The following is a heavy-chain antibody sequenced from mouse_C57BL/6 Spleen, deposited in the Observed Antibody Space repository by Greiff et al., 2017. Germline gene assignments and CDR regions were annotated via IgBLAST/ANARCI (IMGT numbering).Heavy chain of an antibody. CDR3: VKALGRVDY. CDR1: GFTFTDYY. D-gene: IGHD4-1*01. J-gene: IGHJ2*01. V-gene: IGHV7-4*01. CDR2: IRNKANGYTT. Sequence: EVKVVESGGGLVQPGASLRLSCAASGFTFTDYYMSWVRQPPGKAPERLALIRNKANGYTTEYTASVKGRFTISRDNSQNILYLQMNTLRAEDSATYYCVKALGRVDYWGQGTTLTVSS.